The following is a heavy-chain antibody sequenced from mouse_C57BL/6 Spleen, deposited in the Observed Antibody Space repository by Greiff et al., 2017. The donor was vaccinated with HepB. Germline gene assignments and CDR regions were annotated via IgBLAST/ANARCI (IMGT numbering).Heavy chain of an antibody. V-gene: IGHV1-19*01. J-gene: IGHJ2*01. Sequence: VQLQQSGPVLVKPGASVKMSCKASGYTFTDYYMNWVKQSHGKSLEWIGVINPYNGGTSYNQKFKGKATLTVDKSSSTAYMELNSLTSEDSAVNYCARKAAQATFDYWGQGTTLTVSS. CDR1: GYTFTDYY. CDR3: ARKAAQATFDY. CDR2: INPYNGGT. D-gene: IGHD3-2*02.